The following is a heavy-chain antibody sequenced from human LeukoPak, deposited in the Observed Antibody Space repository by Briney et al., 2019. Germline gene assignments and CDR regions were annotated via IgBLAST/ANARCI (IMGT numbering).Heavy chain of an antibody. CDR2: IGRDGSTK. D-gene: IGHD3-3*01. CDR3: AKDGEWTFDI. Sequence: PGGSLRLSCAASGFTLSNSAMHWVRQAPGKGLEWMAVIGRDGSTKYYADSVKGRFTISGDSSYHTAFLQMNSLRADDTAIYYCAKDGEWTFDIWGQGTMVTVSS. J-gene: IGHJ3*02. CDR1: GFTLSNSA. V-gene: IGHV3-30*04.